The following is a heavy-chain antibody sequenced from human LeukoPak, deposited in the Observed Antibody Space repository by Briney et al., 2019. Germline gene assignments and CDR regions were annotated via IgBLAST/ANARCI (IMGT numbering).Heavy chain of an antibody. Sequence: SETLSLTCTVSGGSISSYYWSWIRQPPGKGLEWIGYIYYSGSTNYNPSLKSRVTISVDTSKNQFSLKLSSVTAADTAVYYCARRDLPLLSLFDYWGQGTLVTVSS. CDR2: IYYSGST. V-gene: IGHV4-59*01. J-gene: IGHJ4*02. D-gene: IGHD2-21*02. CDR1: GGSISSYY. CDR3: ARRDLPLLSLFDY.